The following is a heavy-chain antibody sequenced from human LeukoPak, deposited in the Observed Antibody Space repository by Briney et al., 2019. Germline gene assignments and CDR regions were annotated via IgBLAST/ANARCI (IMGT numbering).Heavy chain of an antibody. CDR3: ARARPGVGFNYFDY. Sequence: PGGSLRLSCKPSGFTFVDFYMSWVRQAPGKGLEWLANIDAAGKDKYHADSVKGRFTISRDNTENSLYLDMTSLRAEDTATYFCARARPGVGFNYFDYWGQGVLVPVSS. V-gene: IGHV3-7*01. CDR2: IDAAGKDK. CDR1: GFTFVDFY. J-gene: IGHJ4*01.